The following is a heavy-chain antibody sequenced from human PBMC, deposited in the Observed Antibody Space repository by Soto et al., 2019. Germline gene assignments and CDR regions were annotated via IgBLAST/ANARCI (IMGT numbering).Heavy chain of an antibody. CDR2: IWYDGSNK. CDR1: GFTFSSYG. V-gene: IGHV3-33*01. J-gene: IGHJ3*02. CDR3: ATILYASDI. Sequence: GGSLRLSCAASGFTFSSYGMHWVRQAPGKGLEWVAVIWYDGSNKYYADSVKGRFTISRDNSKKTLYLHMNSLRAEDTAVYYCATILYASDIWGQGTMVTVSS.